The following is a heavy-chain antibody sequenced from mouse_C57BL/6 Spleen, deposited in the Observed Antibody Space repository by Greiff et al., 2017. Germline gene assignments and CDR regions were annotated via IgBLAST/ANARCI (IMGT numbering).Heavy chain of an antibody. CDR3: ARSRGYDEGCAY. CDR1: GYTFTSYW. V-gene: IGHV1-64*01. J-gene: IGHJ3*01. CDR2: IHPNSGST. D-gene: IGHD2-14*01. Sequence: VQLQESGAELVKPGASVKLSCKASGYTFTSYWMHWVKQRPGQGLEWIGMIHPNSGSTTYNEKFKSKATLTVDKSSSTAYMQLSSLTSEDSAVYYCARSRGYDEGCAYWGQGTLVTVSA.